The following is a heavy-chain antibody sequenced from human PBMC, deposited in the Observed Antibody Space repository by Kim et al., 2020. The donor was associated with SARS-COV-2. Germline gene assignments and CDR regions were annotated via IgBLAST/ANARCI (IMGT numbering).Heavy chain of an antibody. CDR3: ARDGSGGSCYSEWGCWFVY. CDR1: GGTFSSYA. D-gene: IGHD2-15*01. J-gene: IGHJ4*02. CDR2: IIPIFGTA. V-gene: IGHV1-69*13. Sequence: SVKVSCKASGGTFSSYAISWVRQAPGQGLEWMGGIIPIFGTANYAQKFQGRVTITADESTSTAYMELSSLRSEDTAVYYCARDGSGGSCYSEWGCWFVYWGQGTLVTVSS.